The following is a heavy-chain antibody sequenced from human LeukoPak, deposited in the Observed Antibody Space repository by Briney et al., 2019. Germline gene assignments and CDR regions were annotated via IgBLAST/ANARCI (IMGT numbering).Heavy chain of an antibody. J-gene: IGHJ6*02. Sequence: GGSLRLSCAASGFTFSDYWMSWVRQAPGKGLEWVAIIKQDGSQEYYVNSVKGRFTISRVNAKNSLYLQMNSLRAEDTAVYYCARDATIVVVVAATYGMDVWGQGTTVTVSS. D-gene: IGHD2-15*01. CDR1: GFTFSDYW. V-gene: IGHV3-7*01. CDR3: ARDATIVVVVAATYGMDV. CDR2: IKQDGSQE.